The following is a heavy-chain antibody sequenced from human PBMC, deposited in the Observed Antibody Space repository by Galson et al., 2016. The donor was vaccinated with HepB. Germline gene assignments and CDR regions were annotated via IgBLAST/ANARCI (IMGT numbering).Heavy chain of an antibody. Sequence: SLRLSCAASGFSFSLFSLHWVRQAPGKGLEGVAVMSRDGSHIYNAEFVKGRFTISRDNAQNSLHLQMNSLRAEDTALYYCAGTYDNRVGAIDPWGQGTLVTVSS. J-gene: IGHJ5*02. CDR1: GFSFSLFS. V-gene: IGHV3-30*04. CDR3: AGTYDNRVGAIDP. CDR2: MSRDGSHI. D-gene: IGHD3-22*01.